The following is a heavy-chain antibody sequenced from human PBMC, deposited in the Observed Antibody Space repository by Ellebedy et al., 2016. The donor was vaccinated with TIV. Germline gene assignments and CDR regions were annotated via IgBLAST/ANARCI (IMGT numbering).Heavy chain of an antibody. CDR1: GFTYDTYV. CDR2: ISGSGGST. V-gene: IGHV3-23*01. CDR3: ARDSRGRTFFGDLDH. D-gene: IGHD2-21*02. Sequence: GGSLRLSXAASGFTYDTYVMSWVRQAPGKGLEWVSAISGSGGSTYYADSVKGRFTISRDNSKNTLYLQMNSLRPEDTAVYYCARDSRGRTFFGDLDHWGQGTLVTVSS. J-gene: IGHJ4*02.